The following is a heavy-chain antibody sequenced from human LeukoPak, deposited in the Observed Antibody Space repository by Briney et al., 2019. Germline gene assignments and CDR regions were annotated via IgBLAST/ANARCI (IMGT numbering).Heavy chain of an antibody. CDR3: AKRFGEFFDY. Sequence: GGSLRLSCAASGFTFSSYEMNWVRQAPGKGLEWVSYISSSGSTIYYADSVKGRFTISRDNSKNTLYLQMNSLRAEDTAVYYCAKRFGEFFDYWGQGTLVTASS. CDR1: GFTFSSYE. V-gene: IGHV3-48*03. D-gene: IGHD3-10*01. J-gene: IGHJ4*02. CDR2: ISSSGSTI.